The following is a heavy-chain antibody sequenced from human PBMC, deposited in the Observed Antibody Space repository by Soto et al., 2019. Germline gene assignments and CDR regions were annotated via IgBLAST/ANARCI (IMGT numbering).Heavy chain of an antibody. V-gene: IGHV4-39*01. Sequence: SETLSLTCTVSGGSISSSSYYWGWIRQPPGKGLEWIGSIYYSGSTYYNPSLKSRVTISVDTSKNQFSLKLSSVTAADTAVYYCARRAVAGTFDYWGQGTLVTVSS. D-gene: IGHD6-19*01. CDR3: ARRAVAGTFDY. J-gene: IGHJ4*02. CDR2: IYYSGST. CDR1: GGSISSSSYY.